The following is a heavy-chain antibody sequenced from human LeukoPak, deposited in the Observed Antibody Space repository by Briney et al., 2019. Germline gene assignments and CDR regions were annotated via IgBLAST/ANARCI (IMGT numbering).Heavy chain of an antibody. CDR1: GFTFSNYA. D-gene: IGHD2-15*01. V-gene: IGHV3-23*01. J-gene: IGHJ6*03. CDR3: AKRADGCSGVSCYYYYMDV. Sequence: PGGSLRLSCAASGFTFSNYAMNWVRQAPGKGLEGVSPFRGFGYSTYYAESVKGRFTMSRDNSKNTVYLQMNSLRVEDTAIYYCAKRADGCSGVSCYYYYMDVWGKGTTVTVSS. CDR2: FRGFGYST.